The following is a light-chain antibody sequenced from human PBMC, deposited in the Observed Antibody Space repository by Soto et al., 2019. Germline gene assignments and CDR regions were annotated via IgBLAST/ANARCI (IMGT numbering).Light chain of an antibody. CDR2: DAS. J-gene: IGKJ4*01. CDR1: QTVSSY. CDR3: QQRSNWLT. Sequence: EIVLTQSPATLSLSPGERATLSCRASQTVSSYLAWYQQKPGQAPRLLIYDASNRATGIPARFSGSGSGTSLTLPLSSLEPEDFAVYYCQQRSNWLTFGGGTQVEIK. V-gene: IGKV3-11*01.